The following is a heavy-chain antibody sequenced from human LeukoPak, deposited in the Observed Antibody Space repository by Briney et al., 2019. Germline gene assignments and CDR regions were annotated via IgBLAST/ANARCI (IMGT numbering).Heavy chain of an antibody. CDR2: ISSSSSTI. V-gene: IGHV3-48*04. CDR1: GFTFSSYS. D-gene: IGHD2-15*01. J-gene: IGHJ6*02. Sequence: GGSLRLSCAASGFTFSSYSMNWVRQAPGKGLEWVSYISSSSSTIHYADSVKGRFTISRDNAKNSLYLQMNSLRAEDTAVYYCARVRVDPYYYYGMDVWGQGTTVTVSS. CDR3: ARVRVDPYYYYGMDV.